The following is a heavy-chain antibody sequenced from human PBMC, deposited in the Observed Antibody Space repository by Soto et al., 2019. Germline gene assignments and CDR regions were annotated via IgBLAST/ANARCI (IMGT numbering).Heavy chain of an antibody. D-gene: IGHD3-10*01. CDR3: ARDYHGSGNP. CDR1: GFSLSDYW. CDR2: IKGDGSET. J-gene: IGHJ5*02. V-gene: IGHV3-74*01. Sequence: EVQLVESGGGLVQPGGSLRLSCAASGFSLSDYWIHWVRQAPGKGLVWLSRIKGDGSETDYADSVRGRFTISKENANNTVYLQLNSLRVEDTAVYYCARDYHGSGNPWGQGTPVTVSS.